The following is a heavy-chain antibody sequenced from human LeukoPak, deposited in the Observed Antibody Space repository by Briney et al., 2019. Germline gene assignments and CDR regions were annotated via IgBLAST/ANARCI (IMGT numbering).Heavy chain of an antibody. D-gene: IGHD6-19*01. CDR1: GFACSDYT. J-gene: IGHJ6*03. CDR2: ISSNSRYI. V-gene: IGHV3-21*01. Sequence: GGSLRLSCAASGFACSDYTINWVRQAPGKGLEWVSSISSNSRYIYYADSVKGRLTISRDNAKNSVYLQMNSLGAEDTAVYYCARDAQWLVPEGYFYYMDVWGKGTTVTVSS. CDR3: ARDAQWLVPEGYFYYMDV.